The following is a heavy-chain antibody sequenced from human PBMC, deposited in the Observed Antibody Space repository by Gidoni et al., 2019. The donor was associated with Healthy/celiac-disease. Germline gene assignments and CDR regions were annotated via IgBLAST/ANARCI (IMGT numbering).Heavy chain of an antibody. CDR1: GFTFSSYA. J-gene: IGHJ4*02. CDR3: ARADYDFWSGSFDY. V-gene: IGHV3-30-3*01. D-gene: IGHD3-3*01. CDR2: ISYDGSNK. Sequence: QVQLVESGGGVVQPGRSLRLSCAASGFTFSSYAMHWVRQAPGKGLEWVAVISYDGSNKYYADAVKGRFTISRDNSKNTLYLQMNSLRAEDTAVYYCARADYDFWSGSFDYWGQGTLVTVSS.